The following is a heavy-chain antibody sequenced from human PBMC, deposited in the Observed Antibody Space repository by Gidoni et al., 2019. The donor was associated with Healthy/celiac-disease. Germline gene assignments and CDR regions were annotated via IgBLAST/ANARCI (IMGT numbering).Heavy chain of an antibody. Sequence: QLQLQESGPGLVKPSETLSLTCTVSGGSISSSSYYWGWIRQPPGKGLGWIGSIYYSGSTYYNPSLKSRVTISVDTSKNQFSLKLSSVTAADTAVYYCARHRTYCSSTSCYGWYFDLWGRGTLVTVSS. J-gene: IGHJ2*01. CDR2: IYYSGST. D-gene: IGHD2-2*01. CDR1: GGSISSSSYY. V-gene: IGHV4-39*01. CDR3: ARHRTYCSSTSCYGWYFDL.